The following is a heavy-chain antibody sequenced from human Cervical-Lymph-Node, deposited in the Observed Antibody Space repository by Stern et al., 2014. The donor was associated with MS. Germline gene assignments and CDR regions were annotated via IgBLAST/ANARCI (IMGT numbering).Heavy chain of an antibody. CDR1: GYTFSIYY. CDR3: ARQNMVRGVTELDF. D-gene: IGHD3-10*01. V-gene: IGHV1-46*01. Sequence: QVQLVQSGTEVKKSGASVKVSCKASGYTFSIYYMHWVRQAPGQGLEWLGIINPATGGTTYAQKFQDRVTMTNDTSTNTLYLEMSSLISEDTAVYYCARQNMVRGVTELDFWGQGTLATVSS. J-gene: IGHJ4*02. CDR2: INPATGGT.